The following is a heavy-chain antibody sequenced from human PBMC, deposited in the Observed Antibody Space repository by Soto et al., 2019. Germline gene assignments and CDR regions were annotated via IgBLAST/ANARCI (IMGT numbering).Heavy chain of an antibody. CDR2: ISSSSSYI. CDR1: GFTFSSYS. CDR3: ARELRGIYRGVDFDY. D-gene: IGHD3-3*01. J-gene: IGHJ4*02. V-gene: IGHV3-21*01. Sequence: GGALRLFFAASGFTFSSYSMNWVPQAPGKGLEWGSSISSSSSYIYYADSVKGRFTISRDNAKNSLYLQMNNLRAEDTAVYYCARELRGIYRGVDFDYWGQGTLVTVSS.